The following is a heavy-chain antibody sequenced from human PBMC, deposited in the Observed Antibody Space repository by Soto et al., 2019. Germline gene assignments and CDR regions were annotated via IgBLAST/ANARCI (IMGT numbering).Heavy chain of an antibody. J-gene: IGHJ4*02. CDR2: ITGSGGVT. D-gene: IGHD1-1*01. CDR3: AKSLSASPNYFFDS. Sequence: PGGSLRLSCAASGFSFSSYAMSWVRQAPGKGLDWVSAITGSGGVTHYADSVKGRFAISRDNSNNTLFLQMHSLRADDTAVYYCAKSLSASPNYFFDSWGQGTLVTVSS. CDR1: GFSFSSYA. V-gene: IGHV3-23*01.